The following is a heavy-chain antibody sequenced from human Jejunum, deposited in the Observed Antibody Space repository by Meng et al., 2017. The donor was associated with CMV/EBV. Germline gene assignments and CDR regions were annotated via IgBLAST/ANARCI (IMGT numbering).Heavy chain of an antibody. V-gene: IGHV3-53*01. CDR3: AKKYSGSFDY. J-gene: IGHJ4*02. D-gene: IGHD1-26*01. Sequence: SCTAYEFRVRRNNMTWVRQAPGKGREWVSAIYSGESTYYADSVKGRCTISRDNSKNTLYLQMNSLRAEDTAVYYCAKKYSGSFDYWGQGTLVTVSS. CDR2: IYSGEST. CDR1: EFRVRRNN.